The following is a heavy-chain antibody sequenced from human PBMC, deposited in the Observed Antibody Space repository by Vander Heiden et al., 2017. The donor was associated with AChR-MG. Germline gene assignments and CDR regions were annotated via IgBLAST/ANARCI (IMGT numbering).Heavy chain of an antibody. J-gene: IGHJ4*02. Sequence: QVQLQESGPGLVKPSETLSLTCTVPGGSISSYYWSWIRQPPGKGLEWIGYIYYSGSTNYNPSLKSRVTISVDTSKNQFSLKLSSVTAADTAVYYCAREIAVAGIDYWGQGTLVTVSS. CDR1: GGSISSYY. V-gene: IGHV4-59*01. CDR2: IYYSGST. CDR3: AREIAVAGIDY. D-gene: IGHD6-19*01.